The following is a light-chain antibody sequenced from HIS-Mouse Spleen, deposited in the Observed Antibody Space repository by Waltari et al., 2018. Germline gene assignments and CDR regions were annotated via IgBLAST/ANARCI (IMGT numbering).Light chain of an antibody. J-gene: IGLJ2*01. CDR1: ALPKKY. V-gene: IGLV3-10*01. CDR3: YSTDSSGNHRV. Sequence: SYELTQPPSVSVSPGQTARITCSGDALPKKYAYWYQQKSGQAPVLVIYEDSKRPSGVPGRFYGSSSGAMATLTISGAKVEDEADYYCYSTDSSGNHRVFGGGTKLTVL. CDR2: EDS.